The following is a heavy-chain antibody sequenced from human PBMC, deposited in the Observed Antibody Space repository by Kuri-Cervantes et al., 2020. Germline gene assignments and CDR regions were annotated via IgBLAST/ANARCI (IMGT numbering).Heavy chain of an antibody. Sequence: SETLSLTCTVSGGSISSSSYYWGWIRQPPGKGLEWIGSIYYSGSTYYNPSLKSRVTISVDTSKNQFSLKLSSVTAADTAVYYCARDVSREILVVVAATPGFDYWGQGTLVTVSS. CDR2: IYYSGST. J-gene: IGHJ4*02. V-gene: IGHV4-39*07. D-gene: IGHD2-15*01. CDR1: GGSISSSSYY. CDR3: ARDVSREILVVVAATPGFDY.